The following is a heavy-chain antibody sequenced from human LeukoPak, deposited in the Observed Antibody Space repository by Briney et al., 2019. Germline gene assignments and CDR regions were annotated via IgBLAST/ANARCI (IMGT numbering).Heavy chain of an antibody. Sequence: GGSLRLSCAASGFTFSRSAVHWVRQAPGKGLEWVAVISHGGSNTDYTDSVKGRFTISRDNSKNTLYLQMNSLRAEDTAVYYCAKEMKPWMHFDYWGQGTLVTVSS. J-gene: IGHJ4*02. CDR3: AKEMKPWMHFDY. D-gene: IGHD5-12*01. CDR2: ISHGGSNT. CDR1: GFTFSRSA. V-gene: IGHV3-30*18.